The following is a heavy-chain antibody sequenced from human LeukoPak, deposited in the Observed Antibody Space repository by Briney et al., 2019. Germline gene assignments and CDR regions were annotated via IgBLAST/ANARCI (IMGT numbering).Heavy chain of an antibody. CDR3: AIDTFSSGWWDYSDY. V-gene: IGHV4-4*07. CDR1: GDSVSGSY. Sequence: SETLSLTCSVSGDSVSGSYWSWIRQPAGKGLEWIGRIYTSGNTRDTSTKYNPSLKSRVSMSVDTSKNQFSLKLRSVTAADTAIYYCAIDTFSSGWWDYSDYWGQGTLVTVSS. J-gene: IGHJ4*02. CDR2: IYTSGNTRDTST. D-gene: IGHD6-19*01.